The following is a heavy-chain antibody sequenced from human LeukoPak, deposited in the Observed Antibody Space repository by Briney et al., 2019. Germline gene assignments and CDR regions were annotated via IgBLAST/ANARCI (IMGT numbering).Heavy chain of an antibody. V-gene: IGHV1-69*04. J-gene: IGHJ4*02. CDR1: GGTFSSYA. CDR2: IIPILGIA. Sequence: SVKVSCKASGGTFSSYAISWVRQAPGQGLEWMGRIIPILGIANYAQKFQGRVTITADKSTSTAYMELSSLRSEDTAVYYCARDLATMRTRFDYWGQGTLVTVSS. D-gene: IGHD5-12*01. CDR3: ARDLATMRTRFDY.